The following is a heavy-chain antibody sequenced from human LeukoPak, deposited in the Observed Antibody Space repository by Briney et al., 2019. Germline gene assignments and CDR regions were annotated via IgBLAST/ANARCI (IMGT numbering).Heavy chain of an antibody. CDR3: ARDGLYGGNSVYYFDY. CDR2: INPSGGST. V-gene: IGHV1-46*01. D-gene: IGHD4-23*01. CDR1: GYTFTSYY. J-gene: IGHJ4*02. Sequence: GASVKVSCKASGYTFTSYYMHWVRQAPGQGLEWMGIINPSGGSTSYAQKFQGRVTMTRDTSTSTVYMELSSLRSEDTAVYYCARDGLYGGNSVYYFDYWGQGTLVTVSS.